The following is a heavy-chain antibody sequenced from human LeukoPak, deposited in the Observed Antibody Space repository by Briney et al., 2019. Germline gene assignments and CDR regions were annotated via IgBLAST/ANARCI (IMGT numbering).Heavy chain of an antibody. D-gene: IGHD5-18*01. CDR2: ISNSSSYI. J-gene: IGHJ4*02. Sequence: PGGSLTLSCAASGFTFNTYSLNWVRQAPARGLERVSPISNSSSYIYYADSVMGRFTISSYNAKNTLYLQMSSLRAEAEAVYYCAKEFSIELWFSGSFDYWGQGTRHTVSS. CDR1: GFTFNTYS. V-gene: IGHV3-21*03. CDR3: AKEFSIELWFSGSFDY.